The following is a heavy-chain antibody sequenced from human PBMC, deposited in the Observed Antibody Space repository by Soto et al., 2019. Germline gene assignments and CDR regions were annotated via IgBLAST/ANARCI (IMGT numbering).Heavy chain of an antibody. CDR3: ACALEWSEGDYYGMDV. J-gene: IGHJ6*02. D-gene: IGHD3-3*01. CDR1: GGTFSSYA. CDR2: IIPIFGTA. V-gene: IGHV1-69*13. Sequence: SVKVSCKASGGTFSSYAISWVRQAPGQGLEWMGGIIPIFGTANYAQKFQGRATITADESTSTAYMELSSLRSEDTAVYYCACALEWSEGDYYGMDVWGQGTTVTVSS.